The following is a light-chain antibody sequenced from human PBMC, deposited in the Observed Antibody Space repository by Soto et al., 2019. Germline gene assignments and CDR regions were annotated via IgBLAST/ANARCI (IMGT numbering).Light chain of an antibody. V-gene: IGKV3-15*01. Sequence: EVVMTQSPATLSVSPGERSALSWSASQSVSSKLAWYRQRPGQAPRLVIYDTSTRATGVPARFSGSGSGTEFTLTISSLQSEDFGVYYCQQYNDWFSITFGQGTRLEI. CDR1: QSVSSK. CDR3: QQYNDWFSIT. J-gene: IGKJ5*01. CDR2: DTS.